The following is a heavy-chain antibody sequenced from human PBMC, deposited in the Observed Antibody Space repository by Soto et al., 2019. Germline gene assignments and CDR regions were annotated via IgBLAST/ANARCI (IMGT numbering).Heavy chain of an antibody. CDR2: TSPYTVNT. Sequence: QVQLEQSGDEVKKPGASVKASCKAPGYIFANYGIAWVRQAPDQGLGWLGWTSPYTVNTYYATKVQGRLTLTTDTSTSTAFMDLGSLTSADTAVYYCAMVDLYVTPTPQDVWGQGTTVTVSS. J-gene: IGHJ6*02. D-gene: IGHD3-16*01. CDR3: AMVDLYVTPTPQDV. CDR1: GYIFANYG. V-gene: IGHV1-18*01.